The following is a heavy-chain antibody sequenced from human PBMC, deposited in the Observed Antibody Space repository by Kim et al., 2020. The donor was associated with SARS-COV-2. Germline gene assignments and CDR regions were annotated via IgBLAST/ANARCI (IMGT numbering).Heavy chain of an antibody. CDR1: GGSFSGYY. Sequence: SETLSLTCAVYGGSFSGYYWSWIRQPPGKGLEWIGEINHSGSTNYNPSLKSRVTISVDTSKNQFSLKLSSVTAADTAVYYCARGLLADYWGQGTLVTVSS. V-gene: IGHV4-34*01. CDR3: ARGLLADY. J-gene: IGHJ4*02. CDR2: INHSGST.